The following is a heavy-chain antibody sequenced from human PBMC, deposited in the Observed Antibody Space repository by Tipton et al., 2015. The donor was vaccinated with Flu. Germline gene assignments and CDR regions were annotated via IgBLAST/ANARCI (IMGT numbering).Heavy chain of an antibody. CDR1: GYSISSGYY. CDR3: ARVRAIYYDSSGLSPGYFDY. J-gene: IGHJ4*02. Sequence: LRLSCTVSGYSISSGYYWGWIRQPPGKGLEWIGSIYHSGSTYYNPSLKSRVTISVDTSKNQFSLKLSSVTAADTAVYYCARVRAIYYDSSGLSPGYFDYWGQGTLVTVSS. CDR2: IYHSGST. V-gene: IGHV4-38-2*02. D-gene: IGHD3-22*01.